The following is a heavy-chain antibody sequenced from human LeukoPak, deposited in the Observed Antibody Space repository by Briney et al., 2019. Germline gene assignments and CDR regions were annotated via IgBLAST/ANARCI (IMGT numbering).Heavy chain of an antibody. V-gene: IGHV4-34*01. CDR3: ARGGYYDSSGYYFWRYYFDR. CDR2: INHSGST. D-gene: IGHD3-22*01. CDR1: GGSFSGYY. J-gene: IGHJ4*02. Sequence: SETLSLTCAVYGGSFSGYYWSWIRQPPGKGLEWIGEINHSGSTNYNPSLKSRVTISVDTSKNQFSLKLSSVTAADTAVYYCARGGYYDSSGYYFWRYYFDRWGQGTLVTVSS.